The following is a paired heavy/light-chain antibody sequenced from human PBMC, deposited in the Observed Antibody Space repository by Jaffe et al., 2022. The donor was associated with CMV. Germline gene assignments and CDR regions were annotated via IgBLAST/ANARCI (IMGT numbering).Heavy chain of an antibody. CDR3: ARGVVVAGHKGAEPGQLDS. J-gene: IGHJ4*02. Sequence: QVQVMQSGAEVKKPGSSVKVSCKTSGDSAVTYAFTWVRQAPGQGLEWMGGIIPLFGTTNYAQKFQDRVTITADESTSTAYLEVRSLTSEDTAIYFCARGVVVAGHKGAEPGQLDSWGQGTLVTVSS. CDR1: GDSAVTYA. V-gene: IGHV1-69*01. CDR2: IIPLFGTT. D-gene: IGHD2-21*01.
Light chain of an antibody. CDR3: QKYGSSRPT. J-gene: IGKJ2*01. CDR1: QSIITNY. CDR2: GAS. V-gene: IGKV3-20*01. Sequence: EIVLTQSPGTLYMSPGERATLSCRASQSIITNYLAWYQQKPGQAPRLLIFGASSRATGIPDRFSGSGSGTDFTLTISRLEPEDFAVYYCQKYGSSRPTFGQGTKLEIK.